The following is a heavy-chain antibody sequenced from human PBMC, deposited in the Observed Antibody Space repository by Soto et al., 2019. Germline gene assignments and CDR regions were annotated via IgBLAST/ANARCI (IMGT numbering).Heavy chain of an antibody. D-gene: IGHD6-6*01. J-gene: IGHJ5*02. CDR1: GYTFTSYY. CDR3: ARDPSAEEYSSSSAWFDP. Sequence: QVQLVQSGAEVKKPGASVKVSCKASGYTFTSYYMHWVRQAPGQGLEWMGIINPSGGSTSYAQKFQGRVTMTRDTSTSTVYMELSSLRSEDTAVYYCARDPSAEEYSSSSAWFDPWGQGTLVTVSS. V-gene: IGHV1-46*01. CDR2: INPSGGST.